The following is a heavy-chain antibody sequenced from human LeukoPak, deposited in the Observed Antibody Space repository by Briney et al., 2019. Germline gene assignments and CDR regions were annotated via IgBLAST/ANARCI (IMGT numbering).Heavy chain of an antibody. CDR2: ISGSGGST. CDR1: GVTFSSYA. D-gene: IGHD6-13*01. J-gene: IGHJ4*02. V-gene: IGHV3-23*01. CDR3: AKSKYQQLVRCFDY. Sequence: GGSLRLSCAASGVTFSSYAMSWVRQAPGKGLEWVSAISGSGGSTYYADSVKGRFTISRDNSKNTLYLQMNSLRAEDTAVYYCAKSKYQQLVRCFDYWGQGTLVTVSS.